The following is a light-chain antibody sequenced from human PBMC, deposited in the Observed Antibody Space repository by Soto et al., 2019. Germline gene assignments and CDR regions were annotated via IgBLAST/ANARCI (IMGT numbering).Light chain of an antibody. CDR1: QSVSSSY. Sequence: EIVLTQSPGTLSLSPGERATLSCRASQSVSSSYLAWYQQKPGQAPRLLIYGASSRATGIPDRFSGSGSGTDFTLTISRLEPEDFAVYYCQQYGSSQWRTFGQGTKVEIK. CDR3: QQYGSSQWRT. J-gene: IGKJ1*01. V-gene: IGKV3-20*01. CDR2: GAS.